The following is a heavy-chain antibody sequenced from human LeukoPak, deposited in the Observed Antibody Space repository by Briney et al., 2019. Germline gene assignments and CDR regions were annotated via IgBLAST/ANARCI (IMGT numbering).Heavy chain of an antibody. V-gene: IGHV4-34*01. J-gene: IGHJ4*02. D-gene: IGHD5-24*01. CDR2: INHSGST. Sequence: SETLSLTCAVYGGSFSGYYWAWIRQPPGKGLEWIGEINHSGSTNYNPSLKSRVTISVDTSKNQFSLKLSSVTAADTAVYYCARRSYNSPFRYWGQGTLVTVSS. CDR1: GGSFSGYY. CDR3: ARRSYNSPFRY.